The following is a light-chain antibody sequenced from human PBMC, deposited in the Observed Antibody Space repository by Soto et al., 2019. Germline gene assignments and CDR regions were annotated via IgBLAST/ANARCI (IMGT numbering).Light chain of an antibody. J-gene: IGLJ1*01. CDR1: SSDVGAYIY. CDR3: SSYTNINTRACV. Sequence: QSVLTQPASVSGSPGQSITISCGGTSSDVGAYIYVSWYQQYPGKAPKLIIYEVTDRPSGVSNRFSGSKSGNTASLTISGLQAEDEAEYYCSSYTNINTRACVFGTGTKVT. V-gene: IGLV2-14*01. CDR2: EVT.